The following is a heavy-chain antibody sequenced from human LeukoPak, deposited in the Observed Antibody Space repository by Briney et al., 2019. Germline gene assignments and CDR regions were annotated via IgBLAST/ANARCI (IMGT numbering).Heavy chain of an antibody. J-gene: IGHJ4*02. CDR1: GGSISSSSYY. CDR3: ARQMSITMIVVVTPFDY. D-gene: IGHD3-22*01. Sequence: SETLSLTCTVSGGSISSSSYYWGWIRQPPGKGLEWIGSIYYSGSTYYNPSLKSRVTISVDTSKNQFSLKPSSVTAADTAVYYCARQMSITMIVVVTPFDYWGQGTLVTVSS. V-gene: IGHV4-39*01. CDR2: IYYSGST.